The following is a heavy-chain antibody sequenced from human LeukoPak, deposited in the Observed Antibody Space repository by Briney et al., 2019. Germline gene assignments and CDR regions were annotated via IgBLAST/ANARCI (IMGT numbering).Heavy chain of an antibody. Sequence: PSETLSLTCAVYGGSFSGYYWSWIRQPPGKGLEWIGEINHSGSINYNPSLKSRVTISVDTSKNQFSLKLSSVTAADTAVYYCARGVRGSPGYWGQGTLVTVSS. D-gene: IGHD3-10*01. CDR1: GGSFSGYY. CDR2: INHSGSI. V-gene: IGHV4-34*01. CDR3: ARGVRGSPGY. J-gene: IGHJ4*02.